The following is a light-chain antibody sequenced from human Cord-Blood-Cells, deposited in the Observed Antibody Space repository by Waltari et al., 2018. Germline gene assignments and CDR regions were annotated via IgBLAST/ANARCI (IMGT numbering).Light chain of an antibody. V-gene: IGKV3-11*01. J-gene: IGKJ2*01. CDR1: QSVSSY. Sequence: EIVLTQSPATLSLSPGERATLSCRASQSVSSYLAWYQQKPGQAPRLLIDDASNRATGIRARCSGSGSGTDFTLTISSLEPEDFAVYYCQQRSNWYTFGQGTKLEIK. CDR2: DAS. CDR3: QQRSNWYT.